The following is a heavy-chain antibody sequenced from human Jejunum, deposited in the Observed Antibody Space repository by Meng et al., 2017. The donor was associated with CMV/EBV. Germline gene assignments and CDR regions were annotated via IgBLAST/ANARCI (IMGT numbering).Heavy chain of an antibody. CDR3: ARGDHCGTTACYPHWFDP. CDR1: IRDDY. Sequence: IRDDYWSWIRQPAGKGLEWIGYVFSSRTTDYNPSLKSRVTMSVDMSKNQVSLTLTSVTAADTAVYYWARGDHCGTTACYPHWFDPWGQGTLVTVSS. J-gene: IGHJ5*02. CDR2: VFSSRTT. V-gene: IGHV4-4*09. D-gene: IGHD2-2*01.